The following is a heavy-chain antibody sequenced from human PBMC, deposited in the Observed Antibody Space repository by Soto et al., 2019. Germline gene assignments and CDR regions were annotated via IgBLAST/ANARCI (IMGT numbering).Heavy chain of an antibody. CDR3: ARVGGWGCSGGTSCYDY. CDR1: GYTFTSYG. CDR2: ISAYNGNT. D-gene: IGHD2-15*01. V-gene: IGHV1-18*01. Sequence: ASVKVSCTASGYTFTSYGISWVRQAPGQGLEWMGWISAYNGNTNYAQNLQDRVTMTTDTSTSTADMELRSLRSDDTAIYYCARVGGWGCSGGTSCYDYWGQGTLVTVSS. J-gene: IGHJ4*02.